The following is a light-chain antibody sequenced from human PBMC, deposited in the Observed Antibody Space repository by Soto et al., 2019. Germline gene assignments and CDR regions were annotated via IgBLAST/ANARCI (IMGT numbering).Light chain of an antibody. CDR1: QSVSNW. Sequence: DIQMTQSPSTLSASVGERVTITCLASQSVSNWLAWYQQKPGKAPKLLIYKASSLESGVPSRFSGSGSGTEFTLTISSLQPDDFATYYCQQYNSYPINFGQGTRLEIK. J-gene: IGKJ5*01. CDR2: KAS. V-gene: IGKV1-5*03. CDR3: QQYNSYPIN.